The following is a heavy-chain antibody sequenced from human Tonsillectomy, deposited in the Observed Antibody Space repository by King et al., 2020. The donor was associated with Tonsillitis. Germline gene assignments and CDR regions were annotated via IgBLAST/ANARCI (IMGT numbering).Heavy chain of an antibody. CDR1: GGSISVYQ. CDR3: ARCPTARAYYYYYSMDV. D-gene: IGHD5-18*01. J-gene: IGHJ6*02. CDR2: IYKNGST. V-gene: IGHV4-59*01. Sequence: QLQESGPGLVKPSETLSLSCTVSGGSISVYQWSWIRQPPGKGLEWIGYIYKNGSTNYNPSLKSRVTISVDASKNQFSLRLSSVTAADTAVYFCARCPTARAYYYYYSMDVWGQGTTVTVSS.